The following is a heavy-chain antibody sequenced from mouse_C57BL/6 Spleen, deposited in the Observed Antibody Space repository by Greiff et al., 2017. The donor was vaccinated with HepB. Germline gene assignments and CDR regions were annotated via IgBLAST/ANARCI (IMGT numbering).Heavy chain of an antibody. CDR3: AIDYYRSYCAMDY. V-gene: IGHV1-53*01. CDR1: GYTFTSYW. J-gene: IGHJ4*01. CDR2: INPSNGDT. D-gene: IGHD1-1*01. Sequence: QVQLQLPGTELVKLGASVKLSCKASGYTFTSYWMHWVKQRSGQGLEWIGNINPSNGDTNYNEKFKSKATVTVDKSSSTAYMQLSSLTSEDSAVYYCAIDYYRSYCAMDYCGRGTSVTVTS.